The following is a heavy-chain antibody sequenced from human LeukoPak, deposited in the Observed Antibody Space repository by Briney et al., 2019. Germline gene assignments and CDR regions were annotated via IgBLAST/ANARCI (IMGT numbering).Heavy chain of an antibody. CDR3: ARGIAVARNAFDI. CDR2: INSDGSST. Sequence: GGSLRLSCAAPGFTFSSYWMHWVRQAPGKGLVWVSRINSDGSSTSYADSVKGRFTISRDNAKNTLYLQMNSLRAEDTAVYYCARGIAVARNAFDIWGQGTMVTVSS. CDR1: GFTFSSYW. V-gene: IGHV3-74*01. J-gene: IGHJ3*02. D-gene: IGHD6-19*01.